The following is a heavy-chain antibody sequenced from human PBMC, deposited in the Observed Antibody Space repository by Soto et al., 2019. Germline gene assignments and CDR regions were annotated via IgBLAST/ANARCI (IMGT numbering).Heavy chain of an antibody. D-gene: IGHD6-19*01. CDR3: AKPYSSGWYNAFDI. Sequence: EVHLLDSGGGLVQPGGSLRLSCAASGFTFSSYAMSWVRQAPGKGLEWVSAISGSGGATYYADSVKGRFTISRDNSKSTLFLQMNSLRAEDTAVYYCAKPYSSGWYNAFDIWGQGTMVTVSS. CDR2: ISGSGGAT. V-gene: IGHV3-23*01. CDR1: GFTFSSYA. J-gene: IGHJ3*02.